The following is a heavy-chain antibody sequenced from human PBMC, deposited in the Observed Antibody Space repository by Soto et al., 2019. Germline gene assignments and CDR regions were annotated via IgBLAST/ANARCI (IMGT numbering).Heavy chain of an antibody. CDR2: IKHSGST. CDR3: AGAEDIVVVVAAKPNWFDP. V-gene: IGHV4-34*01. J-gene: IGHJ5*02. Sequence: SETLSLTCAVYGGAFSGYYWSWIRQPPGKGLEWIGEIKHSGSTNYNPSLKSRVTISVDTSKNQFSLKLSSVTAADTAVYYCAGAEDIVVVVAAKPNWFDPWGQGTLVTVSS. CDR1: GGAFSGYY. D-gene: IGHD2-15*01.